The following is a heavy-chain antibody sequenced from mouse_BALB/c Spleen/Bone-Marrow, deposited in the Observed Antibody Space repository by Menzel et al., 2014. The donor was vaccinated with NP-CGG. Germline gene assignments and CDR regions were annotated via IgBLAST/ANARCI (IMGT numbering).Heavy chain of an antibody. CDR3: ARGGGYDGVYYFDY. CDR1: GFTFSDYG. Sequence: EVQVVESGGGLVQPGGSRKLSCAASGFTFSDYGMAWVRQAPGKGPEWVAFISNLAYSIYYADTVTGRFTISREDAKNTLYLEMSSLRSEDTAMYYCARGGGYDGVYYFDYWGQGTTLTVSS. V-gene: IGHV5-15*02. D-gene: IGHD2-14*01. J-gene: IGHJ2*01. CDR2: ISNLAYSI.